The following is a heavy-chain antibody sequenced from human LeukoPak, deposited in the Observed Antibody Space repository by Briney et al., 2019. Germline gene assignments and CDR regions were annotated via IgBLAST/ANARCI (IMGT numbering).Heavy chain of an antibody. CDR3: ARDLIVVVPAARVDNWFDP. V-gene: IGHV4-59*01. Sequence: SETLSLTCTVSGGSISSYYWSWIRQPPGKGLEWIGYIYYSGSTNYNPSPKSRVTISVDTSKNQFSLKLSSVTAADTAVYYCARDLIVVVPAARVDNWFDPWGQGTLVTVSS. J-gene: IGHJ5*02. CDR2: IYYSGST. D-gene: IGHD2-2*01. CDR1: GGSISSYY.